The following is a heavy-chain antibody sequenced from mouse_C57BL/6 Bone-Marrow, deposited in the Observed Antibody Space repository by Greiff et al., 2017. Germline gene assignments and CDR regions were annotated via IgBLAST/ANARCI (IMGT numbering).Heavy chain of an antibody. CDR3: ARSAYECGSSRYWYADV. V-gene: IGHV1-55*01. Sequence: QVQLQQPGAELVKPGASVKMSCKASGYTFTSYGITWVKQRPGQGLEWIGDIYPGSGSTNYTETFKSTSTLTVDKSSSTAYMQLSSLTSEDSAVDYCARSAYECGSSRYWYADVWGTGTTVTVSS. CDR1: GYTFTSYG. CDR2: IYPGSGST. J-gene: IGHJ1*03. D-gene: IGHD1-1*01.